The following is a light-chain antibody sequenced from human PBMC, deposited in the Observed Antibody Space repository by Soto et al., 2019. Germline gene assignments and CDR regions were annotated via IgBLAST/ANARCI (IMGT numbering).Light chain of an antibody. V-gene: IGKV3-20*01. CDR3: QQSVDSPRT. CDR1: QSLGSTS. Sequence: VLTQSPGTLSLTPRERATLSCRASQSLGSTSLAWYQQKSGQPPRLLISGASKRAAGVPDRFSGSGSGTDFTLVISRLEPEDFAVYYCQQSVDSPRTFGQGTKVDLK. CDR2: GAS. J-gene: IGKJ1*01.